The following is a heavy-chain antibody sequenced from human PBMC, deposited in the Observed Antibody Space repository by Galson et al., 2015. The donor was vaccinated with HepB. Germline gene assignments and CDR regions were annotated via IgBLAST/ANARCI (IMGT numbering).Heavy chain of an antibody. J-gene: IGHJ4*02. V-gene: IGHV3-23*01. CDR2: ISGNGNSI. CDR1: GFTFINYG. Sequence: SLRLSCAASGFTFINYGMTWVRQAPGKGLEWLSSISGNGNSIYYADSVKGRFTISRDSSTNTLYLQLTGLRVDDTATYFCARAASASSWLGGRLNDWGQGTLVSVSS. D-gene: IGHD6-13*01. CDR3: ARAASASSWLGGRLND.